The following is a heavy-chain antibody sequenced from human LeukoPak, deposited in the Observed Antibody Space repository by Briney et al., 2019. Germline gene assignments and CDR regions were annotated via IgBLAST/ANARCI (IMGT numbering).Heavy chain of an antibody. D-gene: IGHD3-10*01. V-gene: IGHV4-39*07. CDR1: GGSISSSSYY. CDR2: IYYSGST. J-gene: IGHJ4*02. CDR3: AKSDYYGASDY. Sequence: SETLSLTCTVSGGSISSSSYYWGWIRQPPGKGLGWIGSIYYSGSTYYNPSLKSRVTMSVDTFRNQFSLKLTSVTAADTAIYYCAKSDYYGASDYWGQGTLVTVSS.